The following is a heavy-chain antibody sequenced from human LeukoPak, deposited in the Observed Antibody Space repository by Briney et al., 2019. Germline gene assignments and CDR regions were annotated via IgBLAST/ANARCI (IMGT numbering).Heavy chain of an antibody. V-gene: IGHV4-59*01. CDR2: IYYSEST. D-gene: IGHD3-3*01. CDR1: GGSISSYY. CDR3: ARNVENYYYYYMDV. Sequence: SETLSLTCTVSGGSISSYYWSWIRQPPGKGLEWIGYIYYSESTNYNPSLKSRVTISVDTSKNQFSLKLSSVTAADTAVYYCARNVENYYYYYMDVWGKGTTVTVSS. J-gene: IGHJ6*03.